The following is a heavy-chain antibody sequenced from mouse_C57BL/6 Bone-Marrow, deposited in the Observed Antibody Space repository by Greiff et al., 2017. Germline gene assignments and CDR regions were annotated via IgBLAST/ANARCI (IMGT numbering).Heavy chain of an antibody. CDR2: INPSNGGT. V-gene: IGHV1-53*01. Sequence: QVQLQQPGTELVKPGASVKLSCKASGYTFTSYWMHWVKQRPGQGLEWIGNINPSNGGTNYNEKFKSKATLTVDKSSSTAYMQLSRLTSEDSAVYDCARNYGTGALFAYWGQGTLVTVSA. D-gene: IGHD1-1*01. CDR1: GYTFTSYW. J-gene: IGHJ3*01. CDR3: ARNYGTGALFAY.